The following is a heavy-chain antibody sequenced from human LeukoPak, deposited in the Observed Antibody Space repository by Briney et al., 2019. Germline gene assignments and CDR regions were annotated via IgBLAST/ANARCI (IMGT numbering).Heavy chain of an antibody. CDR1: GGSISTSNYY. Sequence: SETLSLTCTVSGGSISTSNYYWGWIRQPPGKGLEWIGNIFYSGSTYYSPSLRSRVTISLDTSRNQFSLKLSSVTAADTAVYYCARGGYYGSGNDFRFDPWGQGTLVTVSS. J-gene: IGHJ5*02. CDR2: IFYSGST. D-gene: IGHD3-10*01. V-gene: IGHV4-39*07. CDR3: ARGGYYGSGNDFRFDP.